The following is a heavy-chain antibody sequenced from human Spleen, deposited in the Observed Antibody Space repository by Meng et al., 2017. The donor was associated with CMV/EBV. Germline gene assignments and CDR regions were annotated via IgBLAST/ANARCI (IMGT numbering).Heavy chain of an antibody. CDR1: GGSISSYY. J-gene: IGHJ1*01. CDR3: AKGSSWYAEYFQH. CDR2: IYTSGST. D-gene: IGHD6-13*01. Sequence: QVQLQESGPGLVKPSXXLSLTCTVSGGSISSYYWSWIRQPAGKGLEWIGRIYTSGSTNYNPSLKSRVTMSVDTSKNQFSLKLSSVTAADTAVYYCAKGSSWYAEYFQHWGQGTLVTVSS. V-gene: IGHV4-4*07.